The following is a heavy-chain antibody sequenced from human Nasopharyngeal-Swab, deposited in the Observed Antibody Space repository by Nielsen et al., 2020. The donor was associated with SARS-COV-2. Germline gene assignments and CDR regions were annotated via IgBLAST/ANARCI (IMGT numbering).Heavy chain of an antibody. CDR2: IYYSGST. V-gene: IGHV4-59*01. CDR1: GGSISSYY. CDR3: ARMTVVVVAATPAFDI. D-gene: IGHD2-15*01. J-gene: IGHJ3*02. Sequence: SETLSLTCIVSGGSISSYYWSWIRQPPGKGLEWIGYIYYSGSTNYNPSLKSRVTISVDTSKNQFSLKLSSVTAADTAVYYCARMTVVVVAATPAFDIWGQGTMVTVSS.